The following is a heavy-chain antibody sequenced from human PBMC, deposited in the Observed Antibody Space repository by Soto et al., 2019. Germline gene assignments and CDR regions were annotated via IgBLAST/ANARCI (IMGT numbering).Heavy chain of an antibody. V-gene: IGHV3-30*18. J-gene: IGHJ2*01. Sequence: QVQLVESGGGVVQPGRSLRLSCAASGFTFSSYGMHWVRQAPGKGLEWVAVISYDGSNKYYADSVKGRFTISRDNSKNTLYLQMNSLRAEDTAVYYCAKDPSQAAARYFWYFDLWGRGTLVTVSS. CDR1: GFTFSSYG. D-gene: IGHD6-13*01. CDR3: AKDPSQAAARYFWYFDL. CDR2: ISYDGSNK.